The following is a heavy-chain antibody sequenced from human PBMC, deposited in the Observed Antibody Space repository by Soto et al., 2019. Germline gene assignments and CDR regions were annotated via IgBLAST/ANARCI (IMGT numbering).Heavy chain of an antibody. V-gene: IGHV3-66*01. Sequence: EVQLVESGGGLVQPGGSLRLSCAASGFTVSSNYMSWVRQAPGKGLEWVSVIYSGGSTYYADSVKGRFTISRDNSKNTLYLQMNSLRAEDTAVYYCARAAKSATHFDYWGQGTLVTVSS. D-gene: IGHD3-3*01. CDR1: GFTVSSNY. CDR2: IYSGGST. CDR3: ARAAKSATHFDY. J-gene: IGHJ4*02.